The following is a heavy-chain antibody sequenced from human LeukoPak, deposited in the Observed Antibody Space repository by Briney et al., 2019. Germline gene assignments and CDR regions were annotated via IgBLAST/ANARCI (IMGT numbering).Heavy chain of an antibody. CDR1: GFTFSSYW. CDR2: IKEDGSGI. Sequence: GGSLRLSCAASGFTFSSYWMSWVRQAPGKGLEWVANIKEDGSGIYYVDSVEGRFTISRDNAKKSLYLQMNSLRAEDTAVYYCAKDRLSLYYYYYGMDVWGQGTTVTVSS. V-gene: IGHV3-7*01. CDR3: AKDRLSLYYYYYGMDV. D-gene: IGHD2-21*02. J-gene: IGHJ6*02.